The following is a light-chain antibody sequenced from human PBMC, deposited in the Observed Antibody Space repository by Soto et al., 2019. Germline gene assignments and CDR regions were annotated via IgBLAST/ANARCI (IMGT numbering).Light chain of an antibody. Sequence: EVVMTQSPASLSVSPGESATLSCRASQSVSTNLAWYQQRPGQAPRLLIDSASTRANGIPARFSGSGSGTEFTLTISRLQSEDFSIYYCQQYNTWPPMSFGQGTRLEIK. J-gene: IGKJ5*01. CDR2: SAS. CDR3: QQYNTWPPMS. CDR1: QSVSTN. V-gene: IGKV3-15*01.